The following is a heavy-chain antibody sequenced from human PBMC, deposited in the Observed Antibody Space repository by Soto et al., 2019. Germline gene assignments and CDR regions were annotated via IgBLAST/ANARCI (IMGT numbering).Heavy chain of an antibody. V-gene: IGHV3-73*02. CDR3: SVTMGTTFYYYAMDV. J-gene: IGHJ6*02. CDR2: IGSKTNNYAT. Sequence: EVQLVESGGGLGQPGGSLKLSCAASGFTFSGSAIHWVRQASGKGLEWVGRIGSKTNNYATAYAAPVKGRFTISRDDSRNTASLQMNSLKPEDTAVYYCSVTMGTTFYYYAMDVWGQGTTVTVSS. D-gene: IGHD4-17*01. CDR1: GFTFSGSA.